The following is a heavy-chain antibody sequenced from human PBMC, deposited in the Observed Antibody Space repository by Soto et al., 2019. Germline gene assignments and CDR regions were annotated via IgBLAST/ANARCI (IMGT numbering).Heavy chain of an antibody. J-gene: IGHJ4*02. CDR3: ASVGYCSGATCWYSSDS. Sequence: EVQLVESGGGLVQPGESLRLSCAASGFTFRTFWMSWVRQAPGKGLEWVANIKEDGSEKNYVDSVKGRFSISRDNAKNSLYLQMNSLRAADRAVYYCASVGYCSGATCWYSSDSWGQGTLFTVSS. D-gene: IGHD2-15*01. CDR2: IKEDGSEK. V-gene: IGHV3-7*03. CDR1: GFTFRTFW.